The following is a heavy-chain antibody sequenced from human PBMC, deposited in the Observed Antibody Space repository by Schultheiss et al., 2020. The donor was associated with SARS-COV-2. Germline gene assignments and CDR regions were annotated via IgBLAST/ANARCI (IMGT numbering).Heavy chain of an antibody. V-gene: IGHV3-66*04. D-gene: IGHD4-17*01. CDR2: IYSGGST. J-gene: IGHJ4*02. CDR3: ARQRDRGGDFDY. CDR1: GFTFSSYA. Sequence: GGSLRLSCAASGFTFSSYAMSWVRQAPGKGLEWVSVIYSGGSTYYADSVKGRFTISRDNSKNTLYLQMNSLRAEDTAVYYCARQRDRGGDFDYWGQGTLVTVSS.